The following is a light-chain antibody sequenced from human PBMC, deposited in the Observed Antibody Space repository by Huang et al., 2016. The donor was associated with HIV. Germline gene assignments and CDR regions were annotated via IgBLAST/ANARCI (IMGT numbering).Light chain of an antibody. J-gene: IGKJ4*01. CDR1: QSITTN. CDR3: QQYITWPPLT. CDR2: GAS. V-gene: IGKV3-15*01. Sequence: EIVMTQSPVTLSVSLGERATLPCRASQSITTNLACEQQWPGQAPRLLIYGASTRASGIPARFSGGGSGTEFTLTISRLQSEDFAVYFCQQYITWPPLTFGGGTTVEIK.